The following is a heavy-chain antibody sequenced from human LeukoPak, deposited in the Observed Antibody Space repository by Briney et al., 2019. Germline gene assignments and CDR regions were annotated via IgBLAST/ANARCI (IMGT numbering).Heavy chain of an antibody. CDR1: GGSISSYY. CDR3: AREQPDSSGSKVYYYYYMDV. V-gene: IGHV4-4*07. D-gene: IGHD3-22*01. J-gene: IGHJ6*03. Sequence: SETLSLTCTVSGGSISSYYWSWIRQPAGKGLEWIGRIYTSGSTNYNPSLKSRVTISVDTSKNQFSLKLSSVTAADTAVYYCAREQPDSSGSKVYYYYYMDVWGKGTTVTVSS. CDR2: IYTSGST.